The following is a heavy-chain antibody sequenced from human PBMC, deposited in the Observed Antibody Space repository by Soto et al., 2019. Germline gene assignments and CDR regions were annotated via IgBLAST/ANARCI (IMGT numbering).Heavy chain of an antibody. J-gene: IGHJ4*02. Sequence: ASVKVSCKVSGYTLTELSMHWVRQAPGKGLEWMGGFDREDGETIYAQTLQGRVTMTDDTSTHTAYMELSSLRSEDTAVYYCAKDQEYCSSTSCYELGLPFDYWGQGTLVTVSS. CDR1: GYTLTELS. V-gene: IGHV1-24*01. CDR2: FDREDGET. CDR3: AKDQEYCSSTSCYELGLPFDY. D-gene: IGHD2-2*01.